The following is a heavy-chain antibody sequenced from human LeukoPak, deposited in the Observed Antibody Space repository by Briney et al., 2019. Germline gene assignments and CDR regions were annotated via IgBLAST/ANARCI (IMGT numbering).Heavy chain of an antibody. CDR1: GGTFSSYA. D-gene: IGHD6-13*01. Sequence: SVKVSCKASGGTFSSYAISWVRQAPGQGLEWMGGIIPIFGTANYAQKFRGRVTITADKSTRTAYMELSSLRSEDTAVYYCARAPAAGKGWFDPWGQGTLVTVSS. J-gene: IGHJ5*02. CDR2: IIPIFGTA. CDR3: ARAPAAGKGWFDP. V-gene: IGHV1-69*06.